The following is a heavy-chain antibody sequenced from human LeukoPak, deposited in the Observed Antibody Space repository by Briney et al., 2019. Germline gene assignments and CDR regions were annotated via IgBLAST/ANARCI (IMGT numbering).Heavy chain of an antibody. J-gene: IGHJ3*02. V-gene: IGHV4-31*03. CDR3: AREQPYCGGDCYSPDI. D-gene: IGHD2-21*02. Sequence: PSETLSLTCTVSGGSISSGGYYWSWIRQHPGKGLEWIGYIYYSGSTYYNPSLKSRVTISVDTSKNQFSLKLSSVTAADTAVYYCAREQPYCGGDCYSPDIWGQGTMVTVSS. CDR2: IYYSGST. CDR1: GGSISSGGYY.